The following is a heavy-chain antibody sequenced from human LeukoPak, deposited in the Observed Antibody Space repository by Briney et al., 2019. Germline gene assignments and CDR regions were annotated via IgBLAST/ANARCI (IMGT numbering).Heavy chain of an antibody. CDR3: ARTSGTGWSY. Sequence: GGSLRLSCAASGFTLSSYWMSWVRQAPGKGLEWVANIKQDGSETYYVDPVKGRFTISRDNAKNLLYLQMNSLKAEDTAVYYCARTSGTGWSYWGQGTLVTVSS. CDR1: GFTLSSYW. CDR2: IKQDGSET. V-gene: IGHV3-7*01. D-gene: IGHD6-19*01. J-gene: IGHJ4*02.